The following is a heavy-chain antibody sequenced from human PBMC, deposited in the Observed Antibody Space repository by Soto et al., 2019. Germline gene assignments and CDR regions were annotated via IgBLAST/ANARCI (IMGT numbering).Heavy chain of an antibody. Sequence: ASVKVSCKASGYTFTSYDINWVRQATGQGLEWMGWMNPNSGNTGYAQKFQGRVTMTRNTSISTAYMELSSLRSEDTAVYYCARGQTVAGDYYYYKDVWGKGTTVTVSS. V-gene: IGHV1-8*01. CDR2: MNPNSGNT. CDR3: ARGQTVAGDYYYYKDV. D-gene: IGHD6-19*01. CDR1: GYTFTSYD. J-gene: IGHJ6*03.